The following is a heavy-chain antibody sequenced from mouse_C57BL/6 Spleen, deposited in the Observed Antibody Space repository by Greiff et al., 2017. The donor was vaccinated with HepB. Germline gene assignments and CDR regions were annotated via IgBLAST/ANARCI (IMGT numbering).Heavy chain of an antibody. D-gene: IGHD1-1*01. J-gene: IGHJ4*01. CDR3: TRNYGRTHYAMDY. CDR1: GFTFSSYA. V-gene: IGHV5-9-1*02. CDR2: ISSGGDYI. Sequence: EVKLQESGEGLVKPGGSLKLSCAASGFTFSSYAMSWVRQTPEKRLEWVAYISSGGDYIYYADTVKGRFTISRDNARNTLYLQMSSLKSEDTAMYYCTRNYGRTHYAMDYWGQGTSVTVSS.